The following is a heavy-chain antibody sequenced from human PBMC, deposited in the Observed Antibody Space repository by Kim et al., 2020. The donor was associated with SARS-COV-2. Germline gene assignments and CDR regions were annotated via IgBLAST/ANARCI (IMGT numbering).Heavy chain of an antibody. CDR2: ISYDGSNK. CDR1: GFTFSSYA. Sequence: GGSLRLSCAASGFTFSSYAMHWVRQAPGKGLEWVAVISYDGSNKYYADSVKGRFTISRDNSKNTLYLQMNSLRAEDTAVYYCARDTHYYGSGSSIFDYWGQGTLVTVSS. D-gene: IGHD3-10*01. V-gene: IGHV3-30*04. J-gene: IGHJ4*02. CDR3: ARDTHYYGSGSSIFDY.